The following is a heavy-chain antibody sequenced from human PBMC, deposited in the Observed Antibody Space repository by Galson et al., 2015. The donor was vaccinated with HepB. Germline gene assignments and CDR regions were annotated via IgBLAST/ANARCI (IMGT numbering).Heavy chain of an antibody. D-gene: IGHD6-25*01. CDR1: GGSISSDNYY. CDR3: ARGVQHGSVYYYYYMDV. J-gene: IGHJ6*03. Sequence: TLSLTCTVSGGSISSDNYYWSWIRQPAGKGLEWIGRIYTSGSTNYNPSLMSRVTMSVDTSKKQFSLKLSSVTAADTAVYYGARGVQHGSVYYYYYMDVWGKGTTVTVSS. CDR2: IYTSGST. V-gene: IGHV4-61*02.